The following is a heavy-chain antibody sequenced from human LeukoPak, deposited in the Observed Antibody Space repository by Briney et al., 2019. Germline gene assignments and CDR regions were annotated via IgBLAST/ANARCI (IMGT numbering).Heavy chain of an antibody. CDR2: IWYDGGNK. V-gene: IGHV3-33*01. CDR1: GFTFSSYG. J-gene: IGHJ4*02. CDR3: ARDTAAAGTAKLSHFDY. D-gene: IGHD6-13*01. Sequence: GGSLRLSCAASGFTFSSYGMHWVRQAPGKGLEWVAVIWYDGGNKYYADSVKGRFTISRDNSKNTLYLQMNSLRAEDTAVYYCARDTAAAGTAKLSHFDYWGQGTLVTVSS.